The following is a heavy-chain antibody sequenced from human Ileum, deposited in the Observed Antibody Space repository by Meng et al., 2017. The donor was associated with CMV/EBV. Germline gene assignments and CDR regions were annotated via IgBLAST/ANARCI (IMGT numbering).Heavy chain of an antibody. CDR1: GGSVNNYY. V-gene: IGHV4-4*07. D-gene: IGHD1-26*01. CDR2: FYSSDTY. J-gene: IGHJ4*02. CDR3: ARGPGASTREGFDY. Sequence: QVQVQESGPCPVKPSETLSLTCTVSGGSVNNYYWSWIRQSAGKGLEWIGRFYSSDTYNYHPSLDSRVTMSLDTSKNQFSLNLRSVTAADTATYYCARGPGASTREGFDYWGLGTLVTVSS.